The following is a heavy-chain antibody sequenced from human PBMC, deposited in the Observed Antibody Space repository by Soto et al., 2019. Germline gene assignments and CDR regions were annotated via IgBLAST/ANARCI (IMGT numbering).Heavy chain of an antibody. CDR2: ISYDGSNK. D-gene: IGHD1-26*01. CDR3: AKENGGSSDAFDI. Sequence: GGSLRLSXAASGFSFSSYAMSWVRQAPGKGLEWVAVISYDGSNKYYADSVKGRFTISRDNSKNTLYLQMNSLRAEDAAVYYCAKENGGSSDAFDIWGQGTMVTVSS. CDR1: GFSFSSYA. J-gene: IGHJ3*02. V-gene: IGHV3-30*18.